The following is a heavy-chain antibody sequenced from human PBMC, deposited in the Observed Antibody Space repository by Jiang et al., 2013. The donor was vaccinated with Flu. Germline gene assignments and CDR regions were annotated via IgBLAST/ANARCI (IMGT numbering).Heavy chain of an antibody. D-gene: IGHD6-6*01. CDR1: GYIFTNYW. Sequence: GAEVKKPGESLKISCKASGYIFTNYWIAWVRQMPGKGLEWMGIIYPSDSDTRYSPSFQGQVTFSVDKSINFAYLQWSGLKASDSAMYYCARSASSSSPAEYWGQGTLVTVSS. CDR3: ARSASSSSPAEY. V-gene: IGHV5-51*01. CDR2: IYPSDSDT. J-gene: IGHJ4*02.